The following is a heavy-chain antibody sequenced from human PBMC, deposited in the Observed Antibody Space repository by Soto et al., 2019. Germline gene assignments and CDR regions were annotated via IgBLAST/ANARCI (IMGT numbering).Heavy chain of an antibody. CDR1: GFTFSSYG. CDR3: AKVGDSSGYTYYFDY. D-gene: IGHD3-22*01. J-gene: IGHJ4*02. V-gene: IGHV3-30*18. Sequence: QVQLVESEGGVVQPGRSLRLSCAASGFTFSSYGMHWVRQAPGKGLEWVAVISYDGSNKYYADSVKGRFTISRDNSKNTLYLQMNSLRAEDTAVYYCAKVGDSSGYTYYFDYWGQGTLVTVSS. CDR2: ISYDGSNK.